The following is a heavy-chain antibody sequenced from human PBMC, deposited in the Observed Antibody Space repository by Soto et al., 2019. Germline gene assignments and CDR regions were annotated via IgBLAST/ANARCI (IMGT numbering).Heavy chain of an antibody. CDR1: GVSVTSGTYF. Sequence: SETPSLTCTVSGVSVTSGTYFWSWIRQPPGKGLEWIGYVYYSGTTNYNPSLKSRVTILRDTSNNQFSLKLTSVTAADTAVYYCARADGSGSYYLLDYWGQGTLVTVSS. CDR2: VYYSGTT. J-gene: IGHJ4*02. D-gene: IGHD3-10*01. V-gene: IGHV4-61*01. CDR3: ARADGSGSYYLLDY.